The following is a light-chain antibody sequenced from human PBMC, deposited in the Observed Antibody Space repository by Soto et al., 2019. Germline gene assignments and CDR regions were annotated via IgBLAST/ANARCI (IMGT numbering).Light chain of an antibody. V-gene: IGLV1-40*01. CDR3: QSYDSSLSSVV. CDR2: GNS. J-gene: IGLJ2*01. CDR1: SSNIGAGYD. Sequence: QSVLTQPPSVSGAPGQRVTISCTGSSSNIGAGYDVHWYQRLPGTAPKLLIYGNSRRPSGVPDRFSGSKSGTSASLAITGLQAEDEADYYCQSYDSSLSSVVFGGGTQLTVL.